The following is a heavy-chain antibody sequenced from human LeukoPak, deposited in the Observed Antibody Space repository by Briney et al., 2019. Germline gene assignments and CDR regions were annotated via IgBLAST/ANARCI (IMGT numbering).Heavy chain of an antibody. D-gene: IGHD6-13*01. J-gene: IGHJ4*02. CDR2: ISAYNDNT. V-gene: IGHV1-18*04. CDR3: ARDQNVGKLVQKF. CDR1: GYTFTSYG. Sequence: ASVKVSCKASGYTFTSYGISWVRQAPGQGLEWMGWISAYNDNTYFAQKLQDRVTMTTDTSTNTAYMELRSLRSDDTAVYYCARDQNVGKLVQKFWGQGTLVTVSS.